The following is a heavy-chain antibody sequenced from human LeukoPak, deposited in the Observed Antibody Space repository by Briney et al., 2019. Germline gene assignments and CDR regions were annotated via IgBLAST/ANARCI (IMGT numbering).Heavy chain of an antibody. D-gene: IGHD3-16*01. CDR1: GFTFSSYD. Sequence: GGSLRLSCAASGFTFSSYDMHWVRQAPGKGLEWVAFIRYDGSNKYCADSVKGRFTISRDNSKNTLYLQMNSLSAEDTAVYYCARDGAGRHYFDYWGQGTLVTVSS. J-gene: IGHJ4*02. V-gene: IGHV3-30*02. CDR3: ARDGAGRHYFDY. CDR2: IRYDGSNK.